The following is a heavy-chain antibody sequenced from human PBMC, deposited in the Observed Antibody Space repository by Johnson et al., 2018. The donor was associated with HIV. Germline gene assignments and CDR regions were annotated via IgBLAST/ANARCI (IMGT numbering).Heavy chain of an antibody. Sequence: QVQLVESGGGVVQPGRSLRLSCAASGFTFSSYAMHWVRQAPGKGLEWVAVISYDGSNKYYADSVKGRFTISRDNSKTTLYLQMNSLRAEDTAVYYCARTQWEQLLGAGASDFWGQGTVVTVSS. CDR3: ARTQWEQLLGAGASDF. V-gene: IGHV3-30-3*01. CDR1: GFTFSSYA. J-gene: IGHJ3*01. CDR2: ISYDGSNK. D-gene: IGHD1-26*01.